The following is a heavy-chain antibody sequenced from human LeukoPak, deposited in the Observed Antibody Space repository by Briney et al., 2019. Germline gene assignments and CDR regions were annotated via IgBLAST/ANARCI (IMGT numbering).Heavy chain of an antibody. J-gene: IGHJ4*02. CDR2: ISYDGSDK. CDR1: GFTFSSYG. D-gene: IGHD2-2*01. Sequence: GGSLRLSCAASGFTFSSYGMHWVRQAPGKGLEWVAVISYDGSDKYSADSVKGRFTISRDNSKNTLYLQMNSLRAEDTAVYYCAKDQSAAMSPRWYCFDYWGQGTLVTVSS. V-gene: IGHV3-30*18. CDR3: AKDQSAAMSPRWYCFDY.